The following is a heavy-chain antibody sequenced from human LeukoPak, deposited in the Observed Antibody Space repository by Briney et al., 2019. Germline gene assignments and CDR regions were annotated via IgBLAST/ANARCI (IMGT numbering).Heavy chain of an antibody. V-gene: IGHV3-30*04. CDR3: AKNSHSSSWYGSRLDY. D-gene: IGHD6-13*01. CDR1: GFTFSSYA. CDR2: ISYDGSNK. J-gene: IGHJ4*02. Sequence: GRSLRLSCAASGFTFSSYAMHWVRQAPGKELEWVAVISYDGSNKYYADSVKGRFTISRDNSKNTLYLQMNSLRAEDTAVYYCAKNSHSSSWYGSRLDYWGQGTLVTVSS.